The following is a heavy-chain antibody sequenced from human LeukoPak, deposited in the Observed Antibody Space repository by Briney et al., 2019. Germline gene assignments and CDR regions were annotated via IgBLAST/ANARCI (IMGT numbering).Heavy chain of an antibody. J-gene: IGHJ6*02. D-gene: IGHD6-13*01. Sequence: SETLSLTCTVSGYSISSGYYWGWIRQPPGKGLEWIGSIYHSGSTYYNPSLKSRVTISVDTSKNQFSLKLSSVTAADTAVYYCARVMREVNRITAAGMGCGMDVWGQGTTVTVSS. CDR2: IYHSGST. CDR3: ARVMREVNRITAAGMGCGMDV. V-gene: IGHV4-38-2*02. CDR1: GYSISSGYY.